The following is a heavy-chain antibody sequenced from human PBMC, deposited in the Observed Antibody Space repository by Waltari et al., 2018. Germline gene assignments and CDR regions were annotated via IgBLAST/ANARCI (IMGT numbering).Heavy chain of an antibody. Sequence: QVQLQQWGAGLLKPSETLSLTCAVYGGSFSGYYWSWIRQPPGKGLEWIGEINHSGSTNYHPSLKSRVTRSVDPSKNQFSLKLSSVTAADTAVYYCARVLRVGSGSYYKREAYFDYWGQGTLVTVSS. CDR2: INHSGST. D-gene: IGHD3-10*01. J-gene: IGHJ4*02. V-gene: IGHV4-34*01. CDR1: GGSFSGYY. CDR3: ARVLRVGSGSYYKREAYFDY.